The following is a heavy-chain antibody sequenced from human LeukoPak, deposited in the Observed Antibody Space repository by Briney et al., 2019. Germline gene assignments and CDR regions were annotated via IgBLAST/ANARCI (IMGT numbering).Heavy chain of an antibody. V-gene: IGHV3-21*01. CDR1: GFTFSSYS. Sequence: PGGSLRLSCAASGFTFSSYSMNWVRQAPGKGLEWVSSISSSSSYIYSADSVKGRFTISRDNAKNSLYLQMNSLRAEDTAVYYCARGTNYYDSSGDWYFDYWGQGTLVTVSS. D-gene: IGHD3-22*01. J-gene: IGHJ4*02. CDR3: ARGTNYYDSSGDWYFDY. CDR2: ISSSSSYI.